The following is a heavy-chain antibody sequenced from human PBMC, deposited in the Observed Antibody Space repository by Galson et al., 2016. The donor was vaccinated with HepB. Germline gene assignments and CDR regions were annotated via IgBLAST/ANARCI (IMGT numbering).Heavy chain of an antibody. J-gene: IGHJ4*02. Sequence: QSGAEVKKPGESLKISCTGSGYRFTSYWIGWVRQMPGEGLEWMGIIYPGYSDTRYSPSFQGQVTISADKSISTAYLQWSSLKASDTAMYYCARHDHDDSSGDSSLDYWGQGTLVTVSS. CDR2: IYPGYSDT. CDR1: GYRFTSYW. V-gene: IGHV5-51*01. CDR3: ARHDHDDSSGDSSLDY. D-gene: IGHD3-22*01.